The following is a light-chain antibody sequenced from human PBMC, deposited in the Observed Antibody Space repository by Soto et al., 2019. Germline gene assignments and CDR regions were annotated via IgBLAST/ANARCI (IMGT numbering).Light chain of an antibody. Sequence: QSALTQPASVSGSPGQSITISCTGTSSDIGGYKYVSWYQQHPGKAPKVIIYEVSIRPSGVSNRFSGSKSGNTASLTISGLQTEDEADYYCSSYTSSFKGIFGGGTKLTVL. V-gene: IGLV2-14*01. CDR2: EVS. CDR3: SSYTSSFKGI. J-gene: IGLJ2*01. CDR1: SSDIGGYKY.